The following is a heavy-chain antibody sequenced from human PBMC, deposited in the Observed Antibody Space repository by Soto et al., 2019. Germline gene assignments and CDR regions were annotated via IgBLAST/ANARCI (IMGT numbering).Heavy chain of an antibody. CDR3: ARGYSSSDDYFDY. CDR1: GFTFSSYS. D-gene: IGHD6-6*01. Sequence: GGSLRLSCAASGFTFSSYSMNWVRQAPGKGLEWVSSISSSSSYIYYADSVKGRFTISRDNAKNSLYLEMNSLRAEGTAVYYCARGYSSSDDYFDYWGQGTLVTVSS. V-gene: IGHV3-21*01. CDR2: ISSSSSYI. J-gene: IGHJ4*02.